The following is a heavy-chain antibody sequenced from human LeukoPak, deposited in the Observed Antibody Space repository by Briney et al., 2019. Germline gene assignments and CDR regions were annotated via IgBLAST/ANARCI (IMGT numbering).Heavy chain of an antibody. D-gene: IGHD6-13*01. Sequence: PGGSLRLSCTASGFTFTSYWMQWVRQAPGKGLVWVSCINNDGSSTNYADSVKGRFTISRDSDKNLVHLQMNSLRAEDTAVYYCARGGGMRSWYDFDYWGQGTLVTVSS. CDR1: GFTFTSYW. V-gene: IGHV3-74*01. CDR3: ARGGGMRSWYDFDY. J-gene: IGHJ4*02. CDR2: INNDGSST.